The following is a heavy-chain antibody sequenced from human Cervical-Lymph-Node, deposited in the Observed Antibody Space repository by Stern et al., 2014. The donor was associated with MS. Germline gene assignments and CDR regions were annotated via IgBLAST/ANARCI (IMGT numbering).Heavy chain of an antibody. V-gene: IGHV5-51*03. D-gene: IGHD6-13*01. J-gene: IGHJ4*02. CDR1: GYSLTNNW. CDR2: IYHDDSKT. CDR3: ARGRGIALRPDY. Sequence: EVQLVQSGAELKKPGESLRISCKGSGYSLTNNWIGWVRQMPGKGLEWMCIIYHDDSKTRYSPSVQGQVTISADKSINTAYLQWSSLKASDTAMYYCARGRGIALRPDYWGQGTLVTVSS.